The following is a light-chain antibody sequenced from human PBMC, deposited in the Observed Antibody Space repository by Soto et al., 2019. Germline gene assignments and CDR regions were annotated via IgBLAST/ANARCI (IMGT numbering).Light chain of an antibody. J-gene: IGKJ1*01. Sequence: EIVMTQSPATLSVSPGERATLSCRASQSVSSNLAWYQQKPGQAPRLLIYGASTRATGIPARFSGSGSGTEFTLTISSLQSEDFATYYCQQLYTYPRTFGQGTKVEVK. CDR2: GAS. CDR1: QSVSSN. CDR3: QQLYTYPRT. V-gene: IGKV3-15*01.